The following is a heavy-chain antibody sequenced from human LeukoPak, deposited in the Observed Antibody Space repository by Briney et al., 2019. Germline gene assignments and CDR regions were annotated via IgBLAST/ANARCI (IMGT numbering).Heavy chain of an antibody. CDR1: GFTFADYA. Sequence: GRSLRLFCAASGFTFADYAMHWVRQAPGKGLEWVSGISWNSGSIGYADSVKGRFTISRDNAKTSLYLQMNSLRAEDTALYYCVKDKGVEAAAGTWGGFDYWGQGTLVTVSS. J-gene: IGHJ4*02. CDR3: VKDKGVEAAAGTWGGFDY. V-gene: IGHV3-9*01. CDR2: ISWNSGSI. D-gene: IGHD6-13*01.